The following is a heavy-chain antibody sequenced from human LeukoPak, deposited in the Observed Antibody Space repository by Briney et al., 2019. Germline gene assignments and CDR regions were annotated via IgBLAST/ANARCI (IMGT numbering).Heavy chain of an antibody. CDR3: ARDTLYYYDSSGYDY. CDR1: GFTFSNAW. D-gene: IGHD3-22*01. V-gene: IGHV3-7*01. CDR2: IKQDGSEK. Sequence: GGSLRLSCAASGFTFSNAWMSWVRQAPGKGLEWVANIKQDGSEKYYVDSVKGRFTISRDNAKNSLYLQMNSLRAEDTAVYYCARDTLYYYDSSGYDYWGQGTLVTVSS. J-gene: IGHJ4*02.